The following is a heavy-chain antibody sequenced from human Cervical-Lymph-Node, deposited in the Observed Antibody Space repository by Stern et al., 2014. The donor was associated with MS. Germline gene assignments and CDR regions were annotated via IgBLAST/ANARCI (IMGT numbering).Heavy chain of an antibody. CDR2: IMPILGTS. D-gene: IGHD1-26*01. V-gene: IGHV1-69*18. J-gene: IGHJ5*02. CDR3: ARHLGSHESGWFDP. Sequence: QLVQSGAEVKQPGSSVKVSCQASGGTLISYPISWVRQAPGQGLEWLGRIMPILGTSNYAHKFQGRVTITADESTTTIYMELRSLKSEDTAVYYCARHLGSHESGWFDPWGQGTLVTVSS. CDR1: GGTLISYP.